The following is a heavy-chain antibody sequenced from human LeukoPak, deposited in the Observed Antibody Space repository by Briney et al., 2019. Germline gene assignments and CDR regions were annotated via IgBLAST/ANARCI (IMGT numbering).Heavy chain of an antibody. J-gene: IGHJ4*02. CDR2: IYYSGST. CDR3: ARKTLGFDY. CDR1: GGSISSHY. D-gene: IGHD7-27*01. V-gene: IGHV4-59*11. Sequence: SETLSLTCTVSGGSISSHYWSWIRQPPGKGLERIGYIYYSGSTNYNPSLKSRVTISVDTSKNQFSLKLSSVTAADTAVYYCARKTLGFDYWGQGTLVTVSS.